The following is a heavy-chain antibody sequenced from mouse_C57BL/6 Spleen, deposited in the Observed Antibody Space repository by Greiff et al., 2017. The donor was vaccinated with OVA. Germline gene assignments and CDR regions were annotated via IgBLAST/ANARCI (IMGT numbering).Heavy chain of an antibody. CDR3: ARNEETNWRYYFDY. J-gene: IGHJ2*01. D-gene: IGHD4-1*01. Sequence: VQLQQSGPGLVQPSQSLSITCTVSGFSLTSYGVHWVRQSPGKGLEWLGVIWSGGSTDYNAAFISRLSISKDNSMSQVFCKMNSLQADDTAIYYCARNEETNWRYYFDYWGQGTTLTVSS. CDR2: IWSGGST. CDR1: GFSLTSYG. V-gene: IGHV2-2*01.